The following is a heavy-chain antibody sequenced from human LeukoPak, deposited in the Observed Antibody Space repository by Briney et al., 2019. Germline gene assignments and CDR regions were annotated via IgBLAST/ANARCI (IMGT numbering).Heavy chain of an antibody. CDR3: ARADYGDYGYYYYGMDV. V-gene: IGHV1-46*01. J-gene: IGHJ6*02. CDR1: GCTFTSYY. Sequence: ASVKVSCKASGCTFTSYYMHWVRQAPGQGLEWMGIINPSGGSTSYAQKFQGRVTMTRDTSTSTVYMELSSLRSEDTAVYYCARADYGDYGYYYYGMDVWGQGTTVTVSS. D-gene: IGHD4-17*01. CDR2: INPSGGST.